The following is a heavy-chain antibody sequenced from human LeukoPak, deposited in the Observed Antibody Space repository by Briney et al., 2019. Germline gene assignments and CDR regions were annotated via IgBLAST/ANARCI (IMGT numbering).Heavy chain of an antibody. CDR2: INAGNGNT. J-gene: IGHJ4*02. Sequence: GASVKVSCKASGYTFTSYAMHWVRQAPGQRLEWMGWINAGNGNTKYSEKFQGRVTITRDTSASTAHMELSSLRSEDTAVYYCARDRKELWLHMDYWGQGTLVTVSS. CDR3: ARDRKELWLHMDY. D-gene: IGHD5-18*01. CDR1: GYTFTSYA. V-gene: IGHV1-3*01.